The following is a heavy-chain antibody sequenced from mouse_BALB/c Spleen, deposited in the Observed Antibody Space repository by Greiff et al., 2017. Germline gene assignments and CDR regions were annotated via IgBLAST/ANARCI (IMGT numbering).Heavy chain of an antibody. J-gene: IGHJ2*01. CDR1: GFTFSDYY. CDR3: VRGDWDDYVDY. V-gene: IGHV5-4*02. D-gene: IGHD4-1*01. Sequence: EVHLVESGGGLVKPGGSLKLSCAASGFTFSDYYMYWVRQTPEKRLEWVATISDGGSYTYYPDSVKGRFTISRDNAKNNLYLQMSSLKSEDTAMYYCVRGDWDDYVDYWGQGTTLTVSS. CDR2: ISDGGSYT.